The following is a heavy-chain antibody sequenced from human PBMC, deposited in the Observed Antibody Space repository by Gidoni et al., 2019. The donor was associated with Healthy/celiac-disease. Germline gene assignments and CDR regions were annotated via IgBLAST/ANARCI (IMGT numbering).Heavy chain of an antibody. CDR1: GGSISSSSYY. V-gene: IGHV4-39*01. CDR3: ARQAYSSSWYYYYYYYMDV. J-gene: IGHJ6*03. Sequence: QLQLQESGPGLVKPSETLSLTCTVSGGSISSSSYYWGWIRQPPGKGLEWIGSIYYSGSTYYNPSLKSRVTISVDTSKNQFSLKLSSVTAADTAVYYCARQAYSSSWYYYYYYYMDVWGKGTTVTVSS. CDR2: IYYSGST. D-gene: IGHD6-13*01.